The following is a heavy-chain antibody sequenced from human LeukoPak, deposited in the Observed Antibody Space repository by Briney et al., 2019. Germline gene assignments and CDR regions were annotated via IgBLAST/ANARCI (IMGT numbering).Heavy chain of an antibody. Sequence: PGGSLRLSCAASGFTFSTYELNWVRQAQGKGLEWVSYISGDGDTIYYADSVKGRFTISRDNAKNSLYLQMNSLRAEDTGLYYCASYFDFWSGYHPGGEVGYWGQGTLVTVSS. J-gene: IGHJ4*02. V-gene: IGHV3-48*03. CDR1: GFTFSTYE. CDR3: ASYFDFWSGYHPGGEVGY. CDR2: ISGDGDTI. D-gene: IGHD3-3*01.